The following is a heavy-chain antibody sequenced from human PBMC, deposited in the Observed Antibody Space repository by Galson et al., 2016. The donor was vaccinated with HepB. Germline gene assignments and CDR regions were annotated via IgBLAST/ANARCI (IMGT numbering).Heavy chain of an antibody. Sequence: SLRLSCAASGFTFISHGMHWVRQAPGKGLEWLAVISLDGGNTYYADSVRGRFTISRDNSRNTVYLQMNSLRAEDTAVYYCATRGGSREAGESGGQGTMGSVSS. CDR3: ATRGGSREAGES. D-gene: IGHD3-16*01. J-gene: IGHJ3*01. CDR1: GFTFISHG. V-gene: IGHV3-30*03. CDR2: ISLDGGNT.